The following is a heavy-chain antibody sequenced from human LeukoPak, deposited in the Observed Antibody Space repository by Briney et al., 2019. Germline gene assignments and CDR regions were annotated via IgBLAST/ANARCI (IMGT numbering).Heavy chain of an antibody. J-gene: IGHJ4*02. V-gene: IGHV3-33*01. CDR3: ARDRGYCTNGVCYLFDF. D-gene: IGHD2-8*01. CDR2: IWHDGSNK. CDR1: GFTPSSNG. Sequence: GGSLRLSCAASGFTPSSNGMHWVRQAPGKGLEWVAVIWHDGSNKYYADSVKGRFTISRDNSKNTLYLQMNSLRADDTAVYHCARDRGYCTNGVCYLFDFWGQGTLVTVCS.